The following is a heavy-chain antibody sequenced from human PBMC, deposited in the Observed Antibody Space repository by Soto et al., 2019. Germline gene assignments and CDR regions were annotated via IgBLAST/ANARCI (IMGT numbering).Heavy chain of an antibody. J-gene: IGHJ6*02. CDR1: GFTFDDYA. CDR3: AKDMRITGTTVYYYYGMDV. CDR2: ISWNSGSI. V-gene: IGHV3-9*01. D-gene: IGHD1-7*01. Sequence: GGSLRLSCAASGFTFDDYAMHWVRQAPGKCLEWVSGISWNSGSIGYADSVKGRFTISRDNAKNSLYLQMNSLRAEDTALYYCAKDMRITGTTVYYYYGMDVWGQXTTVTVSS.